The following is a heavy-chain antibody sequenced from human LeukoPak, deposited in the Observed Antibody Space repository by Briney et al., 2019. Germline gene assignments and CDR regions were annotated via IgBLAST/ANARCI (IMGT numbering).Heavy chain of an antibody. CDR3: AREWGTVALGGMDV. Sequence: PGGSLRLSCAASGFTFSSSAMSWVRQAPGKGLGWVSAIDGSGKSTYYADSVKGRFTISRDNSKNTLYLEMNSLRAEDTAVYYCAREWGTVALGGMDVWGQGTTVTVSS. CDR1: GFTFSSSA. D-gene: IGHD6-19*01. CDR2: IDGSGKST. J-gene: IGHJ6*02. V-gene: IGHV3-23*01.